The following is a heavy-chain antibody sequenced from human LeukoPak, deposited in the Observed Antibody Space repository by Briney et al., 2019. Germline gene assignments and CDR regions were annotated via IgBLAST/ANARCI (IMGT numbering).Heavy chain of an antibody. J-gene: IGHJ6*03. Sequence: PSETLSLTCTVSGYSISSGYYWGWIRQPPGKGLEWIGSIYHSGSTYYNPSLKSRVTISVDTSKNQFSLKLSSVTAAETAVYYCARDNFGALYYYMDVWGKGTTVTVSS. CDR3: ARDNFGALYYYMDV. CDR2: IYHSGST. CDR1: GYSISSGYY. D-gene: IGHD3-10*01. V-gene: IGHV4-38-2*02.